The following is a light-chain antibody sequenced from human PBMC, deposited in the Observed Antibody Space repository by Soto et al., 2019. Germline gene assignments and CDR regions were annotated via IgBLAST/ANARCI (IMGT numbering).Light chain of an antibody. Sequence: QSALTQPASVSGSPGQSITISCTGTTSDVGRYNYVSWYQQHPGKAPKLIIYDVSNRPSGVSNRFSGSKSGNTASLTISGLQAEDEADYYCNSYPSSSNYVFGTGTKLTVL. J-gene: IGLJ1*01. CDR1: TSDVGRYNY. V-gene: IGLV2-14*01. CDR3: NSYPSSSNYV. CDR2: DVS.